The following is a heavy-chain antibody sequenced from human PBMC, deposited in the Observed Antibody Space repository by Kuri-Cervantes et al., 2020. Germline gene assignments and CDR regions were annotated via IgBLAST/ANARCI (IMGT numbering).Heavy chain of an antibody. CDR3: VSLSAGG. J-gene: IGHJ4*02. Sequence: GGSLRLSCAVYGGAFSGYYWNWIRQPPGKGLEWVGRAKSKSDGGTMDYSAPVKDRFTISRDDSKTTLFLQMDSLKAEDTGIYYCVSLSAGGWGQGTLVTVSS. D-gene: IGHD2-15*01. V-gene: IGHV3-15*07. CDR1: GGAFSGYY. CDR2: AKSKSDGGTM.